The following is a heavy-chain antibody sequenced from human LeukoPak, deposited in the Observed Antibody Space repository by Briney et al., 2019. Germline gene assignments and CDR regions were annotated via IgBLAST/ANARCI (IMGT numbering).Heavy chain of an antibody. CDR1: GLTFSSYA. V-gene: IGHV3-23*01. CDR2: ISGSGGST. D-gene: IGHD3-9*01. CDR3: AKDGRWYYDILTGYQQFDY. Sequence: TGGSLRLSCAASGLTFSSYAMSWVRQAPGRGLEWVSAISGSGGSTYYADSVKGRLTISRDNSKNTLYLQMNSLRAEDTAVYYCAKDGRWYYDILTGYQQFDYWGQGTLVTVSS. J-gene: IGHJ4*02.